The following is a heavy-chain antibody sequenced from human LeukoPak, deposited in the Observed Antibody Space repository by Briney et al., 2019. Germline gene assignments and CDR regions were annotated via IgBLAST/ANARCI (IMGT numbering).Heavy chain of an antibody. Sequence: GASVKVSCKASGYTFTGYYMHWVRQAPGQGREWMGWINPNSGGTNYAQKVQGRVTMTRDTSISTAYMELSRLGSDDTAVYYCARANDDYYDSSGYLDYWGQGTLVSVSS. D-gene: IGHD3-22*01. CDR1: GYTFTGYY. J-gene: IGHJ4*02. CDR2: INPNSGGT. V-gene: IGHV1-2*02. CDR3: ARANDDYYDSSGYLDY.